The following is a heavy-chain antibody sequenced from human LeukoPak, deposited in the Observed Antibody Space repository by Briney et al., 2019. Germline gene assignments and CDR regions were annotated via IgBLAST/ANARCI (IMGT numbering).Heavy chain of an antibody. V-gene: IGHV4-39*07. CDR2: IYYSGST. D-gene: IGHD3-10*01. CDR3: ARGGVVRGVFDAFDI. CDR1: GGSISSSSYY. J-gene: IGHJ3*02. Sequence: SETLSLTCTVSGGSISSSSYYWGWIRQPPGKGLEWFGCIYYSGSTYYNPSLKSRVTISVDTSKNQFSLKLSSVTAADRAVYYCARGGVVRGVFDAFDIWGQGTMVTVSS.